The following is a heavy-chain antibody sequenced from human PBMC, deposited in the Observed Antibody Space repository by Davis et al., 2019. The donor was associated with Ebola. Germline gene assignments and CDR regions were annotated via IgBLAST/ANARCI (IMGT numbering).Heavy chain of an antibody. CDR2: ITEDGSEK. CDR3: ARDLPMDIVVVVGALDY. D-gene: IGHD2-15*01. CDR1: GFTFSNYW. Sequence: PGGSLRLSCAASGFTFSNYWMSWVRQAPGKGLEWVANITEDGSEKYYVDSVTGRFNISRDNDKNSLYLQMNSLRAEDTAVYYCARDLPMDIVVVVGALDYWGQGTLVTVSS. V-gene: IGHV3-7*03. J-gene: IGHJ4*02.